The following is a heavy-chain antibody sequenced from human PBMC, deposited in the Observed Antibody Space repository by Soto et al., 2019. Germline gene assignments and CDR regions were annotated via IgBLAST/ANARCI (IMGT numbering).Heavy chain of an antibody. CDR2: ISSSSSYT. CDR1: GFTFSDYD. Sequence: GESXRLSCAASGFTFSDYDMSWIRQAPGKGREWVSYISSSSSYTNYADSVKGRFTISRDNAKNSLYLQMNSLRAEDTAVYYCERDTVVVQDTVGVSYGMDVWGQGPTVTVSS. CDR3: ERDTVVVQDTVGVSYGMDV. D-gene: IGHD2-2*01. J-gene: IGHJ6*01. V-gene: IGHV3-11*06.